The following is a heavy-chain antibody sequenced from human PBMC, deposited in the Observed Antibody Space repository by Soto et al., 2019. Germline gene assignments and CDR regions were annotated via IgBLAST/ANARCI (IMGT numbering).Heavy chain of an antibody. J-gene: IGHJ4*02. CDR3: ARARPLQLIEVVPAAILDY. CDR1: GYTITSDD. D-gene: IGHD2-2*01. Sequence: ASLKLSCKASGYTITSDDFNWGRQATGQGLEWMGWMSPNSGNTGYAQKFQGRVTMTRNTSISTAYMELSSLRSEDTAVYYCARARPLQLIEVVPAAILDYWGQGPLVTVPS. CDR2: MSPNSGNT. V-gene: IGHV1-8*01.